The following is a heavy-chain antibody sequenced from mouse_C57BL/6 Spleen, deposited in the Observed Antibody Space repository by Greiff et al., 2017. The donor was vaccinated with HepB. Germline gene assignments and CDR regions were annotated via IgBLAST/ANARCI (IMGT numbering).Heavy chain of an antibody. CDR2: ISDGGSYT. CDR3: ARDQEITTRKAWFAY. CDR1: GFTFSSYA. V-gene: IGHV5-4*01. D-gene: IGHD2-4*01. Sequence: EVKLVESGGGLVKPGGSLKLSCAASGFTFSSYAMSWVRQTPEKRLEWVATISDGGSYTYYPDNVKSRFTISRDNAKNNLYLQMSHLKSEDTAMYYCARDQEITTRKAWFAYWGQGTLVTVSA. J-gene: IGHJ3*01.